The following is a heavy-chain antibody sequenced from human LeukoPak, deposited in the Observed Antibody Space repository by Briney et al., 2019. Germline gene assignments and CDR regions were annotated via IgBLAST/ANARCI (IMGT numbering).Heavy chain of an antibody. J-gene: IGHJ4*02. CDR3: ARRGFYDTSGYLFDH. D-gene: IGHD3-22*01. CDR1: GFTVSSNY. V-gene: IGHV3-53*01. Sequence: GGSLRLSCAASGFTVSSNYMSWVRQAPGRGLEWVSVIYSSGSTYYADSVKGRFTISRDNSKNTLYLQMNSLRAEDTAVYYCARRGFYDTSGYLFDHWGQGTLVTVSS. CDR2: IYSSGST.